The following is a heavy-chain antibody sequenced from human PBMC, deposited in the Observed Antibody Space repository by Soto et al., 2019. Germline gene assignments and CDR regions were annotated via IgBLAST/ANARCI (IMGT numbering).Heavy chain of an antibody. CDR3: AILLPSDSSGYVGFYY. J-gene: IGHJ4*02. Sequence: QVQLQESGPGLVKPSETLSLTCTVSGGSVSSGSYYWSWIRQPPGKGLEWIGYIYYSGSTNYNPSHKSRVTISIATSKNQFSLKLSSVTAADTAVYYCAILLPSDSSGYVGFYYWGQGTLVTVSS. CDR2: IYYSGST. D-gene: IGHD3-22*01. V-gene: IGHV4-61*01. CDR1: GGSVSSGSYY.